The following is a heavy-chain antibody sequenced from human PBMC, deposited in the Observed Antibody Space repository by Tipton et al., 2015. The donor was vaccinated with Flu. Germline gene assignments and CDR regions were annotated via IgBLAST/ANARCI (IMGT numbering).Heavy chain of an antibody. D-gene: IGHD3-16*01. V-gene: IGHV3-23*01. CDR1: GFTFNDYA. CDR3: AKGGSPASPHEAFDS. CDR2: ISGNGDNP. J-gene: IGHJ4*02. Sequence: SLRLSCAASGFTFNDYAMIWVRQAPGKGLEWVSVISGNGDNPYYTASVEGRFTISRDNSKNTVYLQMNSLRVDDTAEYFCAKGGSPASPHEAFDSWSQGTLVTVSS.